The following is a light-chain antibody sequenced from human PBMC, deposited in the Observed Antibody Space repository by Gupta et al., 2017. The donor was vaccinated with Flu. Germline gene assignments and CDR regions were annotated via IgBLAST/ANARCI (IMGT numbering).Light chain of an antibody. J-gene: IGLJ3*02. CDR3: AAWDDSLSGQV. V-gene: IGLV1-47*01. CDR2: RNN. CDR1: SSNIGSNY. Sequence: QSVLTQPPSASGTPGQRVPIPCSGSSSNIGSNYVYWYQQLPGTAPKLLIYRNNQRPSGVPDRFSGSKSGTSASLAISGLRSEDEADYYCAAWDDSLSGQVFGGGTKLTVL.